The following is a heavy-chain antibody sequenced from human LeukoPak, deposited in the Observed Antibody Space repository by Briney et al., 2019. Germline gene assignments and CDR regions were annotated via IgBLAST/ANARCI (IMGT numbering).Heavy chain of an antibody. J-gene: IGHJ4*02. Sequence: ASVKVSCKASGFSFTSSAMQWVRQARGQRLEWMGWIVVGSGNTNYAQKFQERVTITRDMSTSTAYMELSSLRSEETAVYYCAAGWVCSGGSCYYYFDYWGQGTLVTVSS. V-gene: IGHV1-58*02. D-gene: IGHD2-15*01. CDR2: IVVGSGNT. CDR1: GFSFTSSA. CDR3: AAGWVCSGGSCYYYFDY.